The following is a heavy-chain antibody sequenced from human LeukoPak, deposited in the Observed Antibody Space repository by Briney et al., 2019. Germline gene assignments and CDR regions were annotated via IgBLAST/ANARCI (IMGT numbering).Heavy chain of an antibody. J-gene: IGHJ6*02. V-gene: IGHV3-30*18. CDR3: AKVGEYSSSWYSSYYGMDV. D-gene: IGHD6-13*01. Sequence: GGSLRLSCAAPGFTFSSYGMHWVRQTSGKGLEWVAVISYDGSNKYYADSVKGRFTISRDNSKNTLYLQMNSLRAEDTAVYYCAKVGEYSSSWYSSYYGMDVWGQGTTVTVSS. CDR2: ISYDGSNK. CDR1: GFTFSSYG.